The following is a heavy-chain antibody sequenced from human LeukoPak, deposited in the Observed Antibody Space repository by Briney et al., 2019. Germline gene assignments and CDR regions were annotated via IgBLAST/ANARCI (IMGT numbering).Heavy chain of an antibody. V-gene: IGHV1-2*06. D-gene: IGHD6-13*01. J-gene: IGHJ4*02. CDR2: INPNSGGT. CDR1: GYTFTGYY. Sequence: GASVKVSCKASGYTFTGYYMHWVRQAPGQGLEWMGRINPNSGGTNYAQKFQGRVTMTRDTSISTAYMELSSLRSEDTAVYYCAREPYSSSWYVDYWGQGTLVTVSS. CDR3: AREPYSSSWYVDY.